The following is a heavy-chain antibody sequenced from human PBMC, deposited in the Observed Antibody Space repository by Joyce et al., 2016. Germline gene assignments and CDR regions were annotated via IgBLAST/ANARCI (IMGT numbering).Heavy chain of an antibody. CDR1: GGTFTNFA. CDR3: ARGYYYGSGSYYPLDY. D-gene: IGHD3-10*01. J-gene: IGHJ4*02. V-gene: IGHV1-69*01. CDR2: IIPIFGTA. Sequence: QVHLVQSGAEVKKPGSSVKVSCKASGGTFTNFAFTWVRQAPGQGLEWMGGIIPIFGTARYAQKFQGRDTIIADEPTTAAYMELRSLRSEDTAMYYCARGYYYGSGSYYPLDYWGQGTLVTVSS.